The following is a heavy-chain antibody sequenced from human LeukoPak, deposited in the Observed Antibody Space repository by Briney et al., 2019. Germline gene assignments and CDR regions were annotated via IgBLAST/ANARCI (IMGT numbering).Heavy chain of an antibody. Sequence: SVKVSCKASGGTFSSYAISWVRQAPGQGLEWMGGIIPIVGAANYAQKFQGRVTITTDESTSPAYMELSSLRSEDTAVYYCAREDDGYNPTGYWGQGTLVTVSS. CDR2: IIPIVGAA. CDR1: GGTFSSYA. CDR3: AREDDGYNPTGY. D-gene: IGHD5-24*01. V-gene: IGHV1-69*05. J-gene: IGHJ4*02.